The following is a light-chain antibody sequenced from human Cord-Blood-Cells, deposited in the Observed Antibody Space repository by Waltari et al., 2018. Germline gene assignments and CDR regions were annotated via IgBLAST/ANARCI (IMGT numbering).Light chain of an antibody. CDR3: QSYDSSLSSWV. Sequence: QSVLTQPPSVSGAPGQRVTISCTGSSSNIGAGYDVHGYQQLPGTAPKPLIYGNSNRPSGVPDRFSGSKSGTSASLAITGLQAEDEADYYCQSYDSSLSSWVFGGGTKLTVL. J-gene: IGLJ3*02. V-gene: IGLV1-40*01. CDR2: GNS. CDR1: SSNIGAGYD.